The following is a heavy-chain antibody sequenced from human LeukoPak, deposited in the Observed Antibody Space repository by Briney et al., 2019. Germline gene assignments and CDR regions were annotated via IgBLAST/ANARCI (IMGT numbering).Heavy chain of an antibody. CDR2: ISSSGSTT. D-gene: IGHD2-15*01. Sequence: GGSLRLSCAASGFTFSSYEMNWVRQAPGKGLEWVSYISSSGSTTYYADSVKGRFTISRDNAKNSLYLQMNSLRAEDTAVYYCARDIGYCSGGSCYYYGMDVWGQGTTVTVSS. CDR1: GFTFSSYE. J-gene: IGHJ6*02. CDR3: ARDIGYCSGGSCYYYGMDV. V-gene: IGHV3-48*03.